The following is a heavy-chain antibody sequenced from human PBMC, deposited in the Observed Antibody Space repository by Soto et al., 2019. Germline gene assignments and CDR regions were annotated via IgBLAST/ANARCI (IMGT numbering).Heavy chain of an antibody. V-gene: IGHV4-31*02. CDR2: TDYSGSA. J-gene: IGHJ5*02. Sequence: SETLSHTCSVSGGSISRGDYYWSWIRQQPGKDLEWIGFTDYSGSAYYNPSLRSRVTISVDTSKNQFSLSLNSVTAADSAVYYCAVAIPGTPPWFDPCGAGSLVPVSS. CDR3: AVAIPGTPPWFDP. CDR1: GGSISRGDYY. D-gene: IGHD2-21*01.